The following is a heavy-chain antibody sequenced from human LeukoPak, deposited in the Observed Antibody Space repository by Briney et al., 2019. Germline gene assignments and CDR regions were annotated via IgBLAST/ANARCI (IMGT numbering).Heavy chain of an antibody. V-gene: IGHV4-61*05. CDR2: IHYSGST. Sequence: SETLSLTCTVSGGSIRSTTYYWGWIRQPPGKGLEWIVYIHYSGSTHYNPSLKSRVTISVDTSKNQVSLKLRSVTAADTAVYYCARTTEGYAGGPGYSYYYYMDVWGKGTTVTISS. J-gene: IGHJ6*03. CDR1: GGSIRSTTYY. CDR3: ARTTEGYAGGPGYSYYYYMDV. D-gene: IGHD5-12*01.